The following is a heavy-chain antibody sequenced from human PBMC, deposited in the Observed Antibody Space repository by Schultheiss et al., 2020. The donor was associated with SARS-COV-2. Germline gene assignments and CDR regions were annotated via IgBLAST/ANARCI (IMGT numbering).Heavy chain of an antibody. CDR3: AREGEGGSIDY. V-gene: IGHV4-61*08. CDR2: IYYSGST. CDR1: GGPISSGGYY. D-gene: IGHD1-26*01. Sequence: SETLSLTCTVSGGPISSGGYYWSWIRQPPGKGLEWIGYIYYSGSTNYNPSLKSRVTISVDTSKNQFSLKLSSVTAADTAVYYCAREGEGGSIDYWGQGTLVTVSS. J-gene: IGHJ4*02.